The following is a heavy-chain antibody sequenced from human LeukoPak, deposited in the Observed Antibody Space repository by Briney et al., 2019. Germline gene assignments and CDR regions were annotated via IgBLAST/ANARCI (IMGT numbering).Heavy chain of an antibody. CDR1: GDSISSSSYY. CDR3: ARRAYDILTGYYYIDY. D-gene: IGHD3-9*01. Sequence: SETLSLTCSVSGDSISSSSYYWGWIPQPPGKGLEWIVSIYYSGSTYYNPSLKSRVTISVDTSKNQFSLKLSSVTAADTAVYYCARRAYDILTGYYYIDYWGQGTLVTVSS. J-gene: IGHJ4*02. CDR2: IYYSGST. V-gene: IGHV4-39*01.